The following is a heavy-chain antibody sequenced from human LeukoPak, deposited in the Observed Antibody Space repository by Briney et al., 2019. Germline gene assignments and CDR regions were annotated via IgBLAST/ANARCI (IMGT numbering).Heavy chain of an antibody. CDR1: GFTFSSYG. CDR3: ARDNTMVRGINEGMDY. J-gene: IGHJ4*02. V-gene: IGHV3-33*01. CDR2: IWSDGSDK. D-gene: IGHD3-10*01. Sequence: GGSLRLSCVASGFTFSSYGMHWVREAPGKGLEWVAVIWSDGSDKYYVDSVKGRFTISRDNSKNSLYLQMNSLSAEDTAVYYCARDNTMVRGINEGMDYWGQGTLVTVPS.